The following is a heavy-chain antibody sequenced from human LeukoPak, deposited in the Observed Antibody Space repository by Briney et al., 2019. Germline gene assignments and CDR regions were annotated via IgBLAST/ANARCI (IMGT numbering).Heavy chain of an antibody. Sequence: ASVKVSCKASGYTFTSYGISWVRQAPGQGLEWMGWISAYNGNTNYAQKLQGRVTMTTDTSTSTAYRELRSLRSDDTAVYYCAREEDTAMVPAGYWGQGTLVTVSS. J-gene: IGHJ4*02. D-gene: IGHD5-18*01. CDR1: GYTFTSYG. CDR2: ISAYNGNT. V-gene: IGHV1-18*01. CDR3: AREEDTAMVPAGY.